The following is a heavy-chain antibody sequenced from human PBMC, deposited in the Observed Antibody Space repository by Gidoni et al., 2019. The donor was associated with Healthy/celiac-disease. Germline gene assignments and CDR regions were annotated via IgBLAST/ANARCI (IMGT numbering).Heavy chain of an antibody. CDR1: GFTFSRYG. CDR3: AKTSYSYGYYYYGMDV. Sequence: QVQLVESGGGVVQPGRSLRLSCAASGFTFSRYGMHWVRQAPGKGLEWVAVISYDGSNKYYADSVKGRFTISRDNSKNTLYLQMNSLRAEDTAVYYCAKTSYSYGYYYYGMDVWGQGTTVTVSS. J-gene: IGHJ6*02. V-gene: IGHV3-30*18. CDR2: ISYDGSNK. D-gene: IGHD5-18*01.